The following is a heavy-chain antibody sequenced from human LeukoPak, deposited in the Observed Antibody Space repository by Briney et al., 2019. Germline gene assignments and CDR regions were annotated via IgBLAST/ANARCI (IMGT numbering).Heavy chain of an antibody. CDR3: ARGRWLRSAFDY. J-gene: IGHJ4*02. CDR2: INHSGNT. Sequence: SETLSLTCAVYGGSFSGYYRSWIRQPPGKGLEWIGEINHSGNTNYNPSLKSRVTISADTSKNQFSLKLSSVTAADTAVYYCARGRWLRSAFDYWGQGTLVTVSS. V-gene: IGHV4-34*01. CDR1: GGSFSGYY. D-gene: IGHD5-12*01.